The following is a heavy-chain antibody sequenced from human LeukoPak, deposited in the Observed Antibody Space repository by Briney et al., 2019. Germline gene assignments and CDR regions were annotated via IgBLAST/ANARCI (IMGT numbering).Heavy chain of an antibody. CDR3: ARWLELMRNFDW. CDR2: IKQDGSEK. D-gene: IGHD5-24*01. J-gene: IGHJ4*02. Sequence: GGSLRLSCVCSGFTFSYYWMSWVRQAPGKGLEWVANIKQDGSEKDYVDALKGRFTISRDNAKNSLYLQMNSLRAEDTAVYYCARWLELMRNFDWWGQGTLVTVSS. V-gene: IGHV3-7*01. CDR1: GFTFSYYW.